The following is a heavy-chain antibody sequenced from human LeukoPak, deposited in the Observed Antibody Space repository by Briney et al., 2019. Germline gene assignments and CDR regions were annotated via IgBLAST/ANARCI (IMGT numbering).Heavy chain of an antibody. V-gene: IGHV3-23*01. CDR2: ISGSGGST. CDR3: AKVHIVVVTATKDFDY. D-gene: IGHD2-21*02. Sequence: GGSLRLSCAASGFTFSSYAMSWVRQAPGKGLEWVSAISGSGGSTYYADSVKGRFTISRGNSKNTLYLQMNSLRAEDTAVYYCAKVHIVVVTATKDFDYWGQGTLVTVSS. CDR1: GFTFSSYA. J-gene: IGHJ4*02.